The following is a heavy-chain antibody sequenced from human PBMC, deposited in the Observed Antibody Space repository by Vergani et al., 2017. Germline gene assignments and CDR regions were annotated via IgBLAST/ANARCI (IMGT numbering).Heavy chain of an antibody. CDR1: GYTFTGYY. CDR3: ARGQWLPTLPFDY. V-gene: IGHV1-2*02. CDR2: INRNSGGT. J-gene: IGHJ4*02. D-gene: IGHD6-19*01. Sequence: QVKLVQSGAEVKKPGASVKVSCKASGYTFTGYYMHWVRQAPGQGLEWMGWINRNSGGTNYAQKFQGRVSMTRDTSISTAYMELSRLRFDDTALYYCARGQWLPTLPFDYWGQGTLVTVSS.